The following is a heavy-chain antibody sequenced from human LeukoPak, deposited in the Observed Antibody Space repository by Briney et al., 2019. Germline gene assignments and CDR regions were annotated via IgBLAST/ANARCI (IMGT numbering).Heavy chain of an antibody. CDR2: IVSKDNSYAA. CDR3: TKGSTA. Sequence: GGSLRLSCAASGYTFSGSAMNWVHPASGKGLEWVGRIVSKDNSYAAAYAASVKGRFTYSRDDSKNTAYLRMNSLKNEDTAVYYCTKGSTAWGQGTLVTVSS. CDR1: GYTFSGSA. V-gene: IGHV3-73*01. J-gene: IGHJ5*02.